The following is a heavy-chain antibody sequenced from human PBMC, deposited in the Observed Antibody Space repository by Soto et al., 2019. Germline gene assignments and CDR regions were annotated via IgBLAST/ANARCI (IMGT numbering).Heavy chain of an antibody. CDR3: GSVTLVGYYANRVDV. CDR2: IDTDGSRK. Sequence: EVQLVESGGGLVQPGGSLRLSCAASGFNFNTYWMYWVRQAPGKGLEWVAIIDTDGSRKNYVDSVKGRFIISRDNAKNPLLLQMNSLRADDTAVYYCGSVTLVGYYANRVDVWGQGTTVTVSS. V-gene: IGHV3-7*03. CDR1: GFNFNTYW. D-gene: IGHD4-17*01. J-gene: IGHJ6*02.